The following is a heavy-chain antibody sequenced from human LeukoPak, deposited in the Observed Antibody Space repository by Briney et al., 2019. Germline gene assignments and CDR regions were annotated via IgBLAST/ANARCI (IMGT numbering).Heavy chain of an antibody. D-gene: IGHD5-24*01. J-gene: IGHJ3*02. V-gene: IGHV4-59*08. CDR1: GGSISGYY. CDR3: AATPDGGNDAFGS. Sequence: PSETLSLTCTVSGGSISGYYWSWIRQPPEKGLEWIGYIYHSGSTNYNPSLKSRVTISADTSKNQFSLKLSSVTAADTAVYYCAATPDGGNDAFGSWGQGTMVTVSS. CDR2: IYHSGST.